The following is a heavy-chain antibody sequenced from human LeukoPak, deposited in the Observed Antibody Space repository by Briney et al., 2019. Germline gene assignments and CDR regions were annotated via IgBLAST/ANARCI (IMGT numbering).Heavy chain of an antibody. J-gene: IGHJ6*02. CDR2: ISCSGSTI. D-gene: IGHD4-17*01. V-gene: IGHV3-11*01. CDR3: ARDYGDPLGYYGMDV. Sequence: PGGSLRLSCAASGFTVSSNYMSWIRQAPGKGLEWVSYISCSGSTIYYADSVKGRFTISRDNAKNSLYLQMNSLRAEDTAVYYCARDYGDPLGYYGMDVWGQGTTVTVSS. CDR1: GFTVSSNY.